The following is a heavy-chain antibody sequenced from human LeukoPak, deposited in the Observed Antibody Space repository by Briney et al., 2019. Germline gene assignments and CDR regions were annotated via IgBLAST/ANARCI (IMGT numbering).Heavy chain of an antibody. CDR2: IYNGGRT. D-gene: IGHD6-13*01. Sequence: GGSLRLSCAASGFIVSSNYMSWVRQAPGKGLEWVSVIYNGGRTNYADSVKGRFTISRDNAKNSLYLQMNSLRDEDTAVYYCARAAYASSPDYWGRGTLVTVSS. CDR1: GFIVSSNY. V-gene: IGHV3-53*01. J-gene: IGHJ4*02. CDR3: ARAAYASSPDY.